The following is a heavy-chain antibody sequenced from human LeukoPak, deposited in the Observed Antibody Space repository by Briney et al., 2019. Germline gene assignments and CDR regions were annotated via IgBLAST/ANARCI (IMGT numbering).Heavy chain of an antibody. Sequence: GGSLRLSCAASGFTFSSYAMSWVRQAPGKGLEWVAVISYDGSNKYYADSVKGRFTISRDNSKNTLYLQMNSLRAEDTAVYYCARDQSPIVVVPAAVPPLGPMGFDYWGQGTLVTVSS. CDR3: ARDQSPIVVVPAAVPPLGPMGFDY. J-gene: IGHJ4*02. CDR2: ISYDGSNK. V-gene: IGHV3-30-3*01. D-gene: IGHD2-2*01. CDR1: GFTFSSYA.